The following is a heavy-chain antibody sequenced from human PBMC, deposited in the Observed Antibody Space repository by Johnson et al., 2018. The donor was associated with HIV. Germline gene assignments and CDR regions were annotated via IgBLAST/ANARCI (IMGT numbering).Heavy chain of an antibody. CDR1: GFTFSSYA. V-gene: IGHV3-30*04. D-gene: IGHD6-19*01. CDR3: ARDGYSSGWYGNDAFDI. J-gene: IGHJ3*02. CDR2: ISYDGSNK. Sequence: VQLVESGGGVVQPGKSLRLSCAASGFTFSSYAMHWVRQAPGKGLEWVAVISYDGSNKYYADSVKGRFTISRDNSKNTLYLQMNSLRAEDTAVYYCARDGYSSGWYGNDAFDIWGQGTMVTVSS.